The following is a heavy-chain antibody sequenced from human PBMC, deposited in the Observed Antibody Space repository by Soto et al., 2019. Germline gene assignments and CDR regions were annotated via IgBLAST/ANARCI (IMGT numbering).Heavy chain of an antibody. CDR2: IIPVFGTA. J-gene: IGHJ3*02. Sequence: QVQLVQSGAEVKKPGSSVKVSCKASGATLNTFINYGITWVRQAPGQGLEWMVGIIPVFGTAHYAQKFQGRVNISADESTRTAYMELSSLRSEDTAVYYCARGAAKKIVVVMYDAFEIWGQGTMVTVSS. D-gene: IGHD3-22*01. CDR3: ARGAAKKIVVVMYDAFEI. V-gene: IGHV1-69*12. CDR1: GATLNTFINYG.